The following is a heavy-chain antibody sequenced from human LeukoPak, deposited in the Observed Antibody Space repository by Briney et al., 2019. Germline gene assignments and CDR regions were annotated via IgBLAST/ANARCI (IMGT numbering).Heavy chain of an antibody. CDR2: IKQDGSEK. CDR1: GFTFSSYW. D-gene: IGHD2-2*01. CDR3: VREDDTKVPAQRGDWFDP. Sequence: PGGSLRLSCAASGFTFSSYWMSWVRQAPGKGLEWVANIKQDGSEKNYVDSVKGRFTISRDNAKDSLYLQMNSLRAQDTAVYYCVREDDTKVPAQRGDWFDPWGQGTLVTVSS. J-gene: IGHJ5*02. V-gene: IGHV3-7*01.